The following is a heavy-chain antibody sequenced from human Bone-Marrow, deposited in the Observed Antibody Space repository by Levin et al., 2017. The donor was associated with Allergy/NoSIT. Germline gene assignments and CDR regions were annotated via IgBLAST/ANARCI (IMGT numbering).Heavy chain of an antibody. D-gene: IGHD3-10*01. CDR3: AKVGRGDLRESFEY. Sequence: SCEASGFTFDIFGVHWVRQAPGKGLEWVAVISYDGTNRYYAESVKGRFTISRDNSKNTLYLQMNGLRVEDTAVYYCAKVGRGDLRESFEYWGQGTLVTVAS. V-gene: IGHV3-30*18. CDR1: GFTFDIFG. J-gene: IGHJ4*02. CDR2: ISYDGTNR.